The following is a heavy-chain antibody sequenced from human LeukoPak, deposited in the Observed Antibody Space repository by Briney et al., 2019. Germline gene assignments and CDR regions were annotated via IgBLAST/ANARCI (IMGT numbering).Heavy chain of an antibody. CDR1: GGSISSSSYY. CDR3: ARGGSYWSSFDY. J-gene: IGHJ4*02. D-gene: IGHD1-26*01. CDR2: IYYSGST. V-gene: IGHV4-39*02. Sequence: SETLSLTCTVSGGSISSSSYYWGWIRQPPGKGLEWIGSIYYSGSTYYNPSLKSRVTISVDTSKNQFSLKLSSVTAADTAVYYCARGGSYWSSFDYWGQGTLVTVSS.